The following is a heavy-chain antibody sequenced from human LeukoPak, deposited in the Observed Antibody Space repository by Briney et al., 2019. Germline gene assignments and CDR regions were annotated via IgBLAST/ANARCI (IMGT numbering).Heavy chain of an antibody. J-gene: IGHJ4*02. V-gene: IGHV3-21*01. Sequence: PGGSLRLSCAASGFTFSSYSMNWVRQAPGKGLEWVSSISSSSSYIYYADSVKGRFTISRDNAKNSLYLQMNSLRGEDTAVYYCARETGPYVWGSYRHFDYWGQGTLVTVSS. D-gene: IGHD3-16*02. CDR3: ARETGPYVWGSYRHFDY. CDR2: ISSSSSYI. CDR1: GFTFSSYS.